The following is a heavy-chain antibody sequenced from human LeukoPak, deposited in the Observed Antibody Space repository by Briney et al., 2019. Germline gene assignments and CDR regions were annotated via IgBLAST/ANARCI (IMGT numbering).Heavy chain of an antibody. J-gene: IGHJ4*02. D-gene: IGHD2-2*01. CDR3: ARDYCSSTSCLFDY. CDR2: INPNSGDT. Sequence: ASVNVSCKASGYTFTGYHMHWVRQAPGQGLEWMGRINPNSGDTNYAQKFQGRVTMTRDTSISTAYMELSRLRSDDTAVYYCARDYCSSTSCLFDYWGQGTLVTVSS. CDR1: GYTFTGYH. V-gene: IGHV1-2*06.